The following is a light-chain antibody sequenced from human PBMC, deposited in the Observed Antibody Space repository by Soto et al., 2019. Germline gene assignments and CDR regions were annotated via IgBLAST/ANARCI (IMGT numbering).Light chain of an antibody. CDR1: QSISGSY. Sequence: EIVLTQSPGTLSLFPGERATLSCRASQSISGSYLAWYQQKPGQAPRLLISGASSRATGIPDRFSGSGFGTEFTLTISSLQSEDFAVYYCQQYKNWPLFGQGTRLEIK. J-gene: IGKJ5*01. V-gene: IGKV3-20*01. CDR2: GAS. CDR3: QQYKNWPL.